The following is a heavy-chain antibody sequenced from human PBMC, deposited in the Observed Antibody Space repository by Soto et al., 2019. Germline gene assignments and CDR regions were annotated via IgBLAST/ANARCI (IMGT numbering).Heavy chain of an antibody. J-gene: IGHJ6*02. Sequence: QVQLVQSGAEVKKPGSSVKVSCKASGGTFSSYAISWVRQAPGQGLEWMGGIIPIFGTANYAQKFQGRVTITADESTSTAYMELSSLRSEDTAVYYCARDLVGTMVRGVASRDYGMDVWGQGTTVTVSS. D-gene: IGHD3-10*01. CDR1: GGTFSSYA. CDR3: ARDLVGTMVRGVASRDYGMDV. V-gene: IGHV1-69*01. CDR2: IIPIFGTA.